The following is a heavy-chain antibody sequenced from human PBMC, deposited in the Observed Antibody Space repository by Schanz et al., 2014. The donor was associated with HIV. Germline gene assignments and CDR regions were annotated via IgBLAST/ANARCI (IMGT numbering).Heavy chain of an antibody. CDR3: ARAGAHWTSCFDY. CDR1: GFTFSSYS. V-gene: IGHV3-48*02. Sequence: EQLVESGGGLVQPGGSLRLSCAASGFTFSSYSMNWVRQTPGKGLVRQAPGKGLEWVSYISSSGSAIYYADSVKGRFTISRDNAKNSLYLQMNSLRDEDTAVYYCARAGAHWTSCFDYWGQGTLVTVSS. D-gene: IGHD1-1*01. J-gene: IGHJ4*02. CDR2: ISSSGSAI.